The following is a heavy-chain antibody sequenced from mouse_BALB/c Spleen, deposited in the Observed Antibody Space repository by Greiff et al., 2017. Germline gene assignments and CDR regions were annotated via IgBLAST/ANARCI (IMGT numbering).Heavy chain of an antibody. CDR2: IYPGDGDT. V-gene: IGHV1-80*01. Sequence: QVQLKQSGAELVRPGSSVKISCKASGYAFSSYWMNWVKQRPGQGLEWIGQIYPGDGDTNYNGKFKGKATLTADKSSSTAYMQLSSLTSEDSAVYFCARRSRPHAMDYWGQGTSVTVSS. J-gene: IGHJ4*01. CDR3: ARRSRPHAMDY. CDR1: GYAFSSYW. D-gene: IGHD6-1*01.